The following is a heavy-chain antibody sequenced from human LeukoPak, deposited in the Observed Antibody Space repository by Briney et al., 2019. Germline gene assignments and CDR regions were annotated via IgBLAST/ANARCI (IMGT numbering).Heavy chain of an antibody. CDR2: ISGSGGST. J-gene: IGHJ1*01. V-gene: IGHV3-23*01. CDR1: GFTFSSYA. CDR3: AKDPSPSSGWYLSAEYFQH. D-gene: IGHD6-19*01. Sequence: PGGSLRLSCAASGFTFSSYAMSWVRQAPGKGLEWVSAISGSGGSTYYADSVKGRFTISRDNSKNTLYLQMNSLRAEDTAVYYCAKDPSPSSGWYLSAEYFQHWGQGTLVTVSS.